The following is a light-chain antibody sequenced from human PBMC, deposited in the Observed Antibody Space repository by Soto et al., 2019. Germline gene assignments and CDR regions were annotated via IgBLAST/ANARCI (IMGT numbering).Light chain of an antibody. J-gene: IGKJ1*01. Sequence: DIQMTQSPSSLSASVGVRVTITCRASQSISSYLNWYQQKPGKAPKVLIYAASSLQSGIPSRFSGSGSGTDFTLTISSLQPEDIATYYCQQSYSTPPWTVGQGTKVEIK. V-gene: IGKV1-39*01. CDR1: QSISSY. CDR2: AAS. CDR3: QQSYSTPPWT.